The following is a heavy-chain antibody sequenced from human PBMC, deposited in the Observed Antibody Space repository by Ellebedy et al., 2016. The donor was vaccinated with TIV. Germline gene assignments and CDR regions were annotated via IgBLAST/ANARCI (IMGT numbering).Heavy chain of an antibody. CDR3: AKERLDYDYVWGSYRSGFYFDY. J-gene: IGHJ4*02. Sequence: GGSLRLXXAASGFTFSDYYMSWIRQAPGKGLEWVSYISSSGSTIYYADSVKGRFTISRDNSKNTLYLQMNSLRAEDTAVYYCAKERLDYDYVWGSYRSGFYFDYWGQGTLVTVSS. CDR1: GFTFSDYY. D-gene: IGHD3-16*02. V-gene: IGHV3-11*04. CDR2: ISSSGSTI.